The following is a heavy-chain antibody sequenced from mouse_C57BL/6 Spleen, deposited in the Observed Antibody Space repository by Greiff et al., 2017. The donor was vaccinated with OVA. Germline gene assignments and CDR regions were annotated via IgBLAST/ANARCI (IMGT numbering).Heavy chain of an antibody. Sequence: EVKLMESGGGLVKPGGSLKLSCAASGFTFSSYAMSWVRQTPEKRLEWVATISDGGSYTYYPDNVKGRFTISRDNAKNNLYLQMSHLKSEDTAMYYCARDRYYYGSSYGAMDYWGQGTSVTVSS. CDR3: ARDRYYYGSSYGAMDY. CDR2: ISDGGSYT. D-gene: IGHD1-1*01. J-gene: IGHJ4*01. CDR1: GFTFSSYA. V-gene: IGHV5-4*01.